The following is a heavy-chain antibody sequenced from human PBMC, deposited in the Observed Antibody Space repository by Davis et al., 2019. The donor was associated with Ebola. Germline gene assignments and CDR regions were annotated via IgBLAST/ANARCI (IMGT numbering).Heavy chain of an antibody. CDR1: GFTFSSYW. J-gene: IGHJ6*02. D-gene: IGHD3-22*01. Sequence: GGSLRLSCAASGFTFSSYWMSWVRQAPGKGLEWVANIKQDGSEKYYVDSVKGRFTISRDNAKNSLYLQMNSLRAEDTAVYYCARDFSAYYYDSSGYLYYGMDVWGQGTTVTVSS. CDR3: ARDFSAYYYDSSGYLYYGMDV. CDR2: IKQDGSEK. V-gene: IGHV3-7*01.